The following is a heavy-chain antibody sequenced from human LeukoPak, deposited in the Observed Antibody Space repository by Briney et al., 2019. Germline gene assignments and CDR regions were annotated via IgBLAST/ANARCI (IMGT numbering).Heavy chain of an antibody. Sequence: NTSETLSLTCTVSGDSISSYYWSWIRQSPGKGLEWIGYIYYTGSTSYNPSLKSRVTISADTSKNEFSLKLNSVTAADTAVYYCASRKLGNDYWGQGTLVTVSS. CDR1: GDSISSYY. CDR2: IYYTGST. D-gene: IGHD7-27*01. CDR3: ASRKLGNDY. J-gene: IGHJ4*02. V-gene: IGHV4-59*01.